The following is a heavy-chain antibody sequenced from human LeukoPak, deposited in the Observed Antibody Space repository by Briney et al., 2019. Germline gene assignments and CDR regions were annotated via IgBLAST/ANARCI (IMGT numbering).Heavy chain of an antibody. V-gene: IGHV4-31*03. CDR2: IYFSGGA. J-gene: IGHJ4*02. CDR1: GGTISSGVYP. CDR3: ARYNYNSAAFSYFDS. Sequence: SQTLSLTCSVSGGTISSGVYPWAWIRQHPGKGLEWIGYIYFSGGASYNPSLRSRIILSVDTSNNQFSLQMNSVTAADTAVYYCARYNYNSAAFSYFDSWGQGTLVTVSS. D-gene: IGHD3-10*01.